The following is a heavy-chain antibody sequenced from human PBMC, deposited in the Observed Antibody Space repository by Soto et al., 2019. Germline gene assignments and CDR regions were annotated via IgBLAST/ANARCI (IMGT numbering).Heavy chain of an antibody. CDR3: ARVGCISTSCYAPQFDY. J-gene: IGHJ4*02. V-gene: IGHV4-61*01. D-gene: IGHD2-2*01. CDR2: IYYSGST. CDR1: GGSVSSGSYY. Sequence: SETLSLTCTVSGGSVSSGSYYWSWIRQPPGKGLEWIGYIYYSGSTNYNPSLKSRVTISVDTSKNQFSLKLSSVTAADTAVYYCARVGCISTSCYAPQFDYWGQGTLVTVSS.